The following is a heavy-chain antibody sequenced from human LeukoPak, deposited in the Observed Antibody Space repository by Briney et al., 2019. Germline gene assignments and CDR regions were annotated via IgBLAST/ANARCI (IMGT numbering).Heavy chain of an antibody. D-gene: IGHD3-3*01. V-gene: IGHV3-33*06. J-gene: IGHJ4*02. CDR3: AKDCYDFWSGYEGYYFDY. Sequence: PGGSLRLSCAASGFTFSSYGMHWVRQAPGKGLKWVAVIWYDGSNKYYADSVKGRFTISRDNSKNTLYLQMNSLRAEDTAVYYCAKDCYDFWSGYEGYYFDYWGQGTLVTVSS. CDR1: GFTFSSYG. CDR2: IWYDGSNK.